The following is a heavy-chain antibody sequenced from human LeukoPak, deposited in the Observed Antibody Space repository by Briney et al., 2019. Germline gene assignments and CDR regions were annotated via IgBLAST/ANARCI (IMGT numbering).Heavy chain of an antibody. D-gene: IGHD6-19*01. CDR1: GFTFSSYA. V-gene: IGHV3-23*01. Sequence: GGSLRLSCAASGFTFSSYAMSWVRQAPGKGLEWVSAISGSGGSTYYVDSVKGRFTISRDNSKNTLYLQMNSLRAEDTAVYYCAKVGGSGWFSFDYWGQGTLVTVSS. CDR3: AKVGGSGWFSFDY. J-gene: IGHJ4*02. CDR2: ISGSGGST.